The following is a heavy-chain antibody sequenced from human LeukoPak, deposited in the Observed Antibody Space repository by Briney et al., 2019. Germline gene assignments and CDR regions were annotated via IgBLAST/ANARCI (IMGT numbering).Heavy chain of an antibody. V-gene: IGHV3-23*01. CDR2: ISGSGGST. Sequence: GGSLRLSCAASGFTSSSYAMSWVRQAPGKGLEWVSAISGSGGSTYYADSVKGRFTISRDNSKNTPYLQMNSLRAEDTAVYYRAKVASSWYYYYYYMDVWGKGTTVTVSS. J-gene: IGHJ6*03. D-gene: IGHD6-13*01. CDR1: GFTSSSYA. CDR3: AKVASSWYYYYYYMDV.